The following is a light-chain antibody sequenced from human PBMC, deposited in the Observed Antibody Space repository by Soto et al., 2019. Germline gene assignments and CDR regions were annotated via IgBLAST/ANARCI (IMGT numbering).Light chain of an antibody. V-gene: IGKV1-33*01. Sequence: DIQMTQSPSSLSASVGDRVTITCQASQNINNYLNWYQQKPGRAPKLLIYDASNLEGGVPSRFRGSGSRTDFTFTISRLQPEDIATYYCQQYENLPTFGQGTRLEIK. CDR1: QNINNY. CDR2: DAS. CDR3: QQYENLPT. J-gene: IGKJ5*01.